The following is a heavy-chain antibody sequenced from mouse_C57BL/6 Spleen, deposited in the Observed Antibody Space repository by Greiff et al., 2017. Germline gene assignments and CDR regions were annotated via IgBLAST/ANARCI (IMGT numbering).Heavy chain of an antibody. J-gene: IGHJ2*01. CDR1: GFNFTDYY. CDR2: IRNKANGYTT. Sequence: EVKLVESGGGLVQPGGSLSLSCAASGFNFTDYYMSWVRQPPGKALEWLGFIRNKANGYTTEYSASVKGRFTISRDNSQSILYLQMNALRAEDRATYYCARYLTLYYFDYWGQGTTLTVSS. V-gene: IGHV7-3*01. CDR3: ARYLTLYYFDY. D-gene: IGHD4-1*01.